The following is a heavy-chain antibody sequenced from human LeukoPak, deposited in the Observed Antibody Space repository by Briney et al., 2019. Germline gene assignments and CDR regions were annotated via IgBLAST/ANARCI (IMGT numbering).Heavy chain of an antibody. V-gene: IGHV4-34*01. CDR1: GGSFSGYY. CDR2: INHSGST. D-gene: IGHD3-3*01. Sequence: AETLSLTCAVYGGSFSGYYWSWIRQPPGKGLEWIGEINHSGSTNYNPSLKSRVTISVDTSKNQFSLKLSSVTAADTAVYYCAREGLWRYGMDVWGQGTTVTVSS. J-gene: IGHJ6*02. CDR3: AREGLWRYGMDV.